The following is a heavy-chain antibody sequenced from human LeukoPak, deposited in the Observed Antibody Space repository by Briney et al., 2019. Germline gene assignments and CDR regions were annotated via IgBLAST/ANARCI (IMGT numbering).Heavy chain of an antibody. CDR1: GGSLSSGDYY. Sequence: PSQTLSLTCTVSGGSLSSGDYYWGWLRQRPGTGLDWIGYIYYSGSTYHNPSLKSRVTISVDTSKNQFSLKLSSVTAADTAVYYCASFYDSSGYYDYWGQGTLVTVSS. V-gene: IGHV4-30-4*01. CDR2: IYYSGST. J-gene: IGHJ4*02. D-gene: IGHD3-22*01. CDR3: ASFYDSSGYYDY.